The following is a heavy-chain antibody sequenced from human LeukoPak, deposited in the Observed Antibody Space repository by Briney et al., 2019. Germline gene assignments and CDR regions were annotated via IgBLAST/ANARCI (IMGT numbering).Heavy chain of an antibody. CDR2: ISGSGGST. D-gene: IGHD3-10*01. CDR1: GFTFSSYA. Sequence: HGGSLRLSCAASGFTFSSYAMSWVRQAPGKGLEWVSAISGSGGSTYYADSVKGRFTISRDNSKNTLYLQMNSLRAEDTAVYYCAKHPLTMVRGHLKYWGQGTLVTVSS. J-gene: IGHJ4*02. CDR3: AKHPLTMVRGHLKY. V-gene: IGHV3-23*01.